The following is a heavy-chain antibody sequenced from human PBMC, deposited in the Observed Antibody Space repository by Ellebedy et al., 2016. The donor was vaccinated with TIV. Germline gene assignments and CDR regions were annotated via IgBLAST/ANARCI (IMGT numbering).Heavy chain of an antibody. Sequence: SETLSLXCAVYGGSLSIYSWSWIRQPPGKGLEWIGEIHQSGNTNYNPSLKSRVTISVDTSKNQFSLKLSSVTAADTAVYYCARGKVVVPAAGACYFDYWGQGTLVTVSS. CDR1: GGSLSIYS. CDR3: ARGKVVVPAAGACYFDY. CDR2: IHQSGNT. V-gene: IGHV4-34*01. J-gene: IGHJ4*02. D-gene: IGHD2-2*01.